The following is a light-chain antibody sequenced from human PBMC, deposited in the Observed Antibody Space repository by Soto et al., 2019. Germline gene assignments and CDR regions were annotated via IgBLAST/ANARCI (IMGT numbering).Light chain of an antibody. CDR3: CSYAGSSTDYV. CDR2: DVG. CDR1: SSDVGAFNY. V-gene: IGLV2-11*01. Sequence: QSALTQPRSVSGSPGQSVTISCTGTSSDVGAFNYVSWYQQHPGKVPKLIIYDVGLRPSGVPDRFSGSKSGNRASLTISGLQAEDEADYYCCSYAGSSTDYVFGTGTKLTVL. J-gene: IGLJ1*01.